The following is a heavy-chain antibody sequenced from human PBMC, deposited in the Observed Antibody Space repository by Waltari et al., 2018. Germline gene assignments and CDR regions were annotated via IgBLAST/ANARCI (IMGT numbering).Heavy chain of an antibody. CDR1: GGSITAYQ. Sequence: QMQLQESGPVLVKTSETLSLTCTVSGGSITAYQWSWIRQTPGKGLEWIGHVYYSGSTNYNPSLKSRVTISIDTPKNQFSLKLSSVAAADTAVYFCARDSGKYLDPWGQGTLVTVSS. V-gene: IGHV4-59*01. CDR2: VYYSGST. J-gene: IGHJ5*02. CDR3: ARDSGKYLDP. D-gene: IGHD6-25*01.